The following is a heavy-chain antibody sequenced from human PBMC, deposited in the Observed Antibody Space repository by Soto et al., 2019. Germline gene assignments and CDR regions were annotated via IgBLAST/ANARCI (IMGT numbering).Heavy chain of an antibody. CDR1: GFSLSTSGVG. V-gene: IGHV2-5*02. CDR3: SHSPHQDSSGGTFYY. D-gene: IGHD2-15*01. J-gene: IGHJ4*02. CDR2: FYWDVDK. Sequence: SGPTLVNPTQTLTLTCTFSGFSLSTSGVGVGWIRQPPGKALEWLALFYWDVDKCYSPSLKSRLTITKDTSKNQVVLTMTNMDPVDTATYYCSHSPHQDSSGGTFYYWGQGTLVTVSS.